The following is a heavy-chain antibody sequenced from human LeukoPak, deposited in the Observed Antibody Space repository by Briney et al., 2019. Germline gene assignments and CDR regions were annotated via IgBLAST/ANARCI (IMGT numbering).Heavy chain of an antibody. Sequence: GGSLRLSCSASGFTFSSYAMHWVRQAPGKGLEYVSAISSNGGSTYYADSVKGRFTISRDNSKNTLYLQMSSLRAEDTAVYYCVKPTTGTTYYFDYWGQGTLVAVAS. V-gene: IGHV3-64D*09. CDR2: ISSNGGST. J-gene: IGHJ4*02. D-gene: IGHD1-1*01. CDR1: GFTFSSYA. CDR3: VKPTTGTTYYFDY.